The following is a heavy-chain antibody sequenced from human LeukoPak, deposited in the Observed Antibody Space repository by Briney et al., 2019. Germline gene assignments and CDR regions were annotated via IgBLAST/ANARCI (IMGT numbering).Heavy chain of an antibody. CDR3: ARDGVVDYGSGSSNFDY. D-gene: IGHD3-10*01. CDR2: ISYDGSNK. V-gene: IGHV3-30*01. CDR1: GFTFSSHA. J-gene: IGHJ4*02. Sequence: GGSLRLSCAASGFTFSSHAMHWVRQAPGKGLEWVAVISYDGSNKYYADSVKGRFTISRDNSKNTLYLQMNSLRAEDTAVYYCARDGVVDYGSGSSNFDYWGQGTLVTVSS.